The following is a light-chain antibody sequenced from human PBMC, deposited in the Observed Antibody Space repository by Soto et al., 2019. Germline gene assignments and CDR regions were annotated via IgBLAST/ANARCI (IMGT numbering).Light chain of an antibody. Sequence: EIVMTQSPATLSVSPGERATLSCRASQSVSSNLAWYQQKPGQAPRLLIYGASNRATGIPARFSGSGSGTEFTLTISSLQSEDFAVYYCQQYNNWPGITFGQGTRLEIK. CDR1: QSVSSN. J-gene: IGKJ5*01. CDR3: QQYNNWPGIT. CDR2: GAS. V-gene: IGKV3-15*01.